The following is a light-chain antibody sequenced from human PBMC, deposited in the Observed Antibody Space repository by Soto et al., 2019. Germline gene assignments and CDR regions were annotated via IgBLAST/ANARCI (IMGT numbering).Light chain of an antibody. CDR2: SNN. CDR3: AARDDSLNGYV. Sequence: QSVLTQPPSASGTPGQRVTISCSGSSSNIGSNTVNWYQQLPGTAPKLLIYSNNQRPSGVPDRFSGSKSGTSASPAISGLQSEDEADYYCAARDDSLNGYVFGTGTKVTVL. J-gene: IGLJ1*01. CDR1: SSNIGSNT. V-gene: IGLV1-44*01.